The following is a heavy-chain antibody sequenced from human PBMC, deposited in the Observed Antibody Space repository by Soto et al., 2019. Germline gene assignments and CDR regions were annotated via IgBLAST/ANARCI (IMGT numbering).Heavy chain of an antibody. D-gene: IGHD1-1*01. J-gene: IGHJ5*02. V-gene: IGHV3-23*01. Sequence: EVQLLESGGRLVQPGGSLRLSCAVSGFIISDYGVTWVRQAPGKGLEWVSGFSGGGGGTFYADSVKGRFTISRDDPKNTAYLQMNSLGAEDTAVYYCVRWNGFGDRWGQGTLVTVSS. CDR2: FSGGGGGT. CDR3: VRWNGFGDR. CDR1: GFIISDYG.